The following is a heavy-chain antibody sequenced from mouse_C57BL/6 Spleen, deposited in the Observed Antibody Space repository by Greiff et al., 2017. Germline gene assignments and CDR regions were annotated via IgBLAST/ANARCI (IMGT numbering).Heavy chain of an antibody. J-gene: IGHJ1*03. CDR1: GYTFTSYW. CDR3: ARSGLTGNWYFEV. V-gene: IGHV1-50*01. CDR2: IDPSDSYT. Sequence: VQLQQSGAELVKPGASVKLSCKASGYTFTSYWMQWVKQRPGQGLEWIGEIDPSDSYTNYNQKFKGKATLTVDTSSSTAYMQLSSLTSEDSAVYYCARSGLTGNWYFEVWGTGTTVTVSS. D-gene: IGHD4-1*01.